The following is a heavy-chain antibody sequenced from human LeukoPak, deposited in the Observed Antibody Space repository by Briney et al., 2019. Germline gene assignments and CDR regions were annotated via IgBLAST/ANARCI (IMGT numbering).Heavy chain of an antibody. J-gene: IGHJ4*02. V-gene: IGHV1-18*01. CDR2: ISAYNGNT. CDR1: GGTFSSYA. D-gene: IGHD6-19*01. Sequence: ASVKVSCKASGGTFSSYAISWVRQAPGQGLEWMGWISAYNGNTNYAQKLQGRVTMTTDTSTSTAYMELRSLRSDDTAVYYCARVYSSGWYIDYWGQGTLVTVFS. CDR3: ARVYSSGWYIDY.